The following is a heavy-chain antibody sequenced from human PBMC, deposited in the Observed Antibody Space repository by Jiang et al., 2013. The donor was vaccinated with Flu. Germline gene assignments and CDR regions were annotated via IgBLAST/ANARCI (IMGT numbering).Heavy chain of an antibody. J-gene: IGHJ4*02. D-gene: IGHD3-9*01. Sequence: PPGKALEWLALIYWNDDKRYSPSLKSRLTITKDTSKNQVVLTMTNMDPVDTATYYCAHRLVYDILTGYYNFDYWGQGTLVTVSS. CDR2: IYWNDDK. CDR3: AHRLVYDILTGYYNFDY. V-gene: IGHV2-5*01.